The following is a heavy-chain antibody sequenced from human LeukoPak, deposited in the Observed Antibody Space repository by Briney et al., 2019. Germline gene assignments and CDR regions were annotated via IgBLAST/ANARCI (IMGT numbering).Heavy chain of an antibody. J-gene: IGHJ4*02. V-gene: IGHV3-66*01. Sequence: GGSLRLSCAASGFIFSSYGMHWVRKAPGKGLQWVSVIYSGGSTYYADSVKCRFTISRDNSKNMLYLQMNSLRAEDTAVYYCARGSYSSSSADYWGQGTLVTVSS. CDR3: ARGSYSSSSADY. D-gene: IGHD6-6*01. CDR1: GFIFSSYG. CDR2: IYSGGST.